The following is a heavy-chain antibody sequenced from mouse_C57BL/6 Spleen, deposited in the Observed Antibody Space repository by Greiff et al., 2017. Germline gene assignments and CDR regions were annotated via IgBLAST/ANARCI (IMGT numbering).Heavy chain of an antibody. CDR3: ARNGGYTPYFDY. Sequence: EVKLQQSGPVLVKPGASVKMSCKASGYTFTDYYMNWVKQSHGKSLEWIGVINPYNGGTSYNQKFKGKATLTVDKSSSTAYMELNSLTSEDSAVYYCARNGGYTPYFDYWGQGTTLTVSS. V-gene: IGHV1-19*01. CDR2: INPYNGGT. D-gene: IGHD2-2*01. J-gene: IGHJ2*01. CDR1: GYTFTDYY.